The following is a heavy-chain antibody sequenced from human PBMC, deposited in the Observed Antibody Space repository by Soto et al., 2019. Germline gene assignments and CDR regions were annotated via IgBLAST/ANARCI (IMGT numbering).Heavy chain of an antibody. CDR2: INPKSGGT. J-gene: IGHJ4*02. Sequence: ASVKVSCKASGYTFTVYYMRWVLHAPGQGLEWMGWINPKSGGTMYPQKFQGRVTMTWDTSISTAYMALTRLRSDDTAVYYCARDLAKGGGSAGFDCWGQGTLVTVSS. CDR1: GYTFTVYY. V-gene: IGHV1-2*02. CDR3: ARDLAKGGGSAGFDC. D-gene: IGHD1-26*01.